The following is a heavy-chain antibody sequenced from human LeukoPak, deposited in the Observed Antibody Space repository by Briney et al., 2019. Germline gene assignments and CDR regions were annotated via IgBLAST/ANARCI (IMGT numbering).Heavy chain of an antibody. CDR2: ILPIFGTP. CDR1: GGTFSSYA. D-gene: IGHD2-15*01. V-gene: IGHV1-69*13. CDR3: ASNPKRYCSGGSCPYYYYGMDV. J-gene: IGHJ6*02. Sequence: SVKVSCKASGGTFSSYAISWVRQAPGQGLEWMGGILPIFGTPDYAQKFQGTVTITADEFTSTAYMELSSLRSEDTAVYYCASNPKRYCSGGSCPYYYYGMDVWGQGTTVTVSS.